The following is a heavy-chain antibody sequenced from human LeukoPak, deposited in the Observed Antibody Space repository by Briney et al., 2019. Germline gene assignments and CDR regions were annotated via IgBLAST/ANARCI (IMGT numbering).Heavy chain of an antibody. CDR3: ASLRYFDWSYHDY. CDR2: IYYSGST. CDR1: GGSISSSSYY. V-gene: IGHV4-31*03. J-gene: IGHJ4*02. Sequence: PSETLSLTCTVSGGSISSSSYYWGWIRQHPGKGLEWIGYIYYSGSTYYNPSLKSRVTISVDTSKNQFSLKLSSVTAADTAVYYCASLRYFDWSYHDYWGQGTLVTVSS. D-gene: IGHD3-9*01.